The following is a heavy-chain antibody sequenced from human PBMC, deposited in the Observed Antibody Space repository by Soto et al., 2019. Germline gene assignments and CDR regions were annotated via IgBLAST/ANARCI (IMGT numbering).Heavy chain of an antibody. J-gene: IGHJ1*01. Sequence: PSQTLSLTCAISGDSVSSSSAAWNWIRQSPSRGLEWLGRTYHRSKWYNDYAVSVKSRITINSDTSKNQFSLQLSSVTPEDTAVYYCASSSSREGDYGGSSEAFQHWGQGTLVTVSS. CDR1: GDSVSSSSAA. CDR2: TYHRSKWYN. D-gene: IGHD4-17*01. CDR3: ASSSSREGDYGGSSEAFQH. V-gene: IGHV6-1*01.